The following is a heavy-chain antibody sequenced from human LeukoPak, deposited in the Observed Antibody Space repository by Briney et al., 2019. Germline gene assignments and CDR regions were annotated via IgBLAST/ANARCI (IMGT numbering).Heavy chain of an antibody. D-gene: IGHD6-13*01. CDR2: IYPGDSDT. CDR3: ARHDSSSWSY. CDR1: GYSFSNYW. Sequence: GESLKISCMGSGYSFSNYWIGWVRQMPGKGLEWMGIIYPGDSDTRYSPSFQGQVTISVDKSISTAYLQWSSLKASDTAMYYCARHDSSSWSYWGQGTLVTVSS. J-gene: IGHJ4*02. V-gene: IGHV5-51*01.